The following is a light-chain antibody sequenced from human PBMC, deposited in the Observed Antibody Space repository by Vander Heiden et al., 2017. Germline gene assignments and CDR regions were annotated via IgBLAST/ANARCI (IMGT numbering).Light chain of an antibody. Sequence: QSVLTQPPSVSGAPGQTVTIPCTGSSSNIGAGYDVHWYQHLPGSAPKHLICGNSNRPSGVPDRFSGSKSGTSASLAITGLQAEDEADYYCQSYDSSLSGSLFGGGTKLTVL. CDR2: GNS. CDR3: QSYDSSLSGSL. V-gene: IGLV1-40*01. CDR1: SSNIGAGYD. J-gene: IGLJ3*02.